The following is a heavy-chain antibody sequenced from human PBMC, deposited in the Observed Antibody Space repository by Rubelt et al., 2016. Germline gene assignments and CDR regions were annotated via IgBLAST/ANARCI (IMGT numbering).Heavy chain of an antibody. CDR2: INAGNGNT. CDR3: ARKNDFWSGYYDY. J-gene: IGHJ4*02. Sequence: QVQLVQSGAEVKKPGASVKVSCKASGYTFTSYDINWVRQATGQRLEWMGWINAGNGNTKFLLKFQVRVTITRDTSASTAYMELSSLRSEDTAGYYCARKNDFWSGYYDYWGQGTLVTVSS. V-gene: IGHV1-3*01. D-gene: IGHD3-3*01. CDR1: GYTFTSYD.